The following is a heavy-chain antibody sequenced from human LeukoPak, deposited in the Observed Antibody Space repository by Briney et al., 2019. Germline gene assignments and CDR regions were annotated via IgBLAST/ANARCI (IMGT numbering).Heavy chain of an antibody. J-gene: IGHJ3*02. CDR2: INTDGGST. V-gene: IGHV3-74*01. Sequence: GGSLRLSCAASGFTFGSYWMHWVRQAPGKGLVWVSRINTDGGSTTYADSVKGRFTISRDNAKNTLYLQMNSLRAEDTAVYYCARGGGIAAAGRTDDAFDIWGQGTMVTVSS. D-gene: IGHD6-13*01. CDR1: GFTFGSYW. CDR3: ARGGGIAAAGRTDDAFDI.